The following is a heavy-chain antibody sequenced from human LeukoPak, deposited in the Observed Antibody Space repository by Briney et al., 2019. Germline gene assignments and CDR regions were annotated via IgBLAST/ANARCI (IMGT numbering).Heavy chain of an antibody. CDR2: IIPIFGTA. D-gene: IGHD4-17*01. CDR1: GGTFSSYA. V-gene: IGHV1-69*06. CDR3: ARANGGGAYYPFDY. J-gene: IGHJ4*02. Sequence: SVKVSCKASGGTFSSYAISWVRQAPGQGLEWMGGIIPIFGTANYAQKFQGRVTITADKSTSTAYMELSSLRSEDTAVYYCARANGGGAYYPFDYWGQGALVTVSS.